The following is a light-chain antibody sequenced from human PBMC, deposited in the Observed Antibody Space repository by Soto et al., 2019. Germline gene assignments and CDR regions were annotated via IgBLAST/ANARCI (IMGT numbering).Light chain of an antibody. CDR3: TSYGGRDNLM. CDR1: SSDIGAYNY. Sequence: QSVLTQPPSASGSPGQSCTISCTGTSSDIGAYNYVSWLQQHPGEAPKLIISEVNKRPSGVPDRFSGSKSGNTASLTVSGLQAEDEADYYCTSYGGRDNLMFGGGTKLTVL. V-gene: IGLV2-8*01. CDR2: EVN. J-gene: IGLJ3*02.